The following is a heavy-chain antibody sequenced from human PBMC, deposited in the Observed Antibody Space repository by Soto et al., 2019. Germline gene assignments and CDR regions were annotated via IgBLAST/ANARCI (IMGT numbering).Heavy chain of an antibody. Sequence: EVQLVESGGGLVQPGGSLRLSCAASGFTFSTYSMNWVRQAPGRELEWVSYISASSTIYYADSVKGRFTISRDNAKNSLYLQMNSLRAEDTAVYYCARGIAVADCRGFDPWGQGTLVTVSS. CDR3: ARGIAVADCRGFDP. V-gene: IGHV3-48*01. J-gene: IGHJ5*02. CDR2: ISASSTI. D-gene: IGHD6-19*01. CDR1: GFTFSTYS.